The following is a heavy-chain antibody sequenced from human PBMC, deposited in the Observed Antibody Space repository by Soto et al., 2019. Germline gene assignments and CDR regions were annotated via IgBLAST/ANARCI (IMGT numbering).Heavy chain of an antibody. CDR3: ARLDTLYYYGSAPTYYGMDV. D-gene: IGHD3-10*01. J-gene: IGHJ6*02. V-gene: IGHV4-61*01. CDR1: GGSVSSGSYY. CDR2: IYYTGGT. Sequence: SETLSLTCSVSGGSVSSGSYYWSWIRQSPEKGLEWIGYIYYTGGTKYNPSLTSRIALSVATSKNQFSLKLRSVTAADTAVYYCARLDTLYYYGSAPTYYGMDVWGQGTTVTVSS.